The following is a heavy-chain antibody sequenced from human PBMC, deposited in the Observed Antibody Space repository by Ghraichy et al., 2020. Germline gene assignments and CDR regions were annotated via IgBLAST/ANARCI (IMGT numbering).Heavy chain of an antibody. D-gene: IGHD6-13*01. J-gene: IGHJ4*02. CDR1: GFPFSSYG. Sequence: LSLTCAASGFPFSSYGMHWVRQAPGKGLEWVALMWNDGNNKYYADSVKGRFTISRDNSKNTMYLQMNSLRAEDTALYYCARPRYTSSWFEFDYWGQGTLVTVSS. CDR2: MWNDGNNK. V-gene: IGHV3-33*01. CDR3: ARPRYTSSWFEFDY.